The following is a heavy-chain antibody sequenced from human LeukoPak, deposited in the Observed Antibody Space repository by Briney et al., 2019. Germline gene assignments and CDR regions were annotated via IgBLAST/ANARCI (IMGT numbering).Heavy chain of an antibody. Sequence: GASVKVSCKASGYTFTSYGISWVRQAPGQGLEWMGWISAYNGNTNYAQKLQGRVTMTTDTSTSTAYMELRSLGSDDTAVYYCARDRGSSPYYYYYMDVWGKGTTVTISS. CDR1: GYTFTSYG. CDR2: ISAYNGNT. V-gene: IGHV1-18*01. J-gene: IGHJ6*03. CDR3: ARDRGSSPYYYYYMDV. D-gene: IGHD6-6*01.